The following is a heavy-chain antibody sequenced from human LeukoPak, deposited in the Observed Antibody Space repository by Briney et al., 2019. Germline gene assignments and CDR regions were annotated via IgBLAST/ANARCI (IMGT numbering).Heavy chain of an antibody. V-gene: IGHV4-34*01. CDR3: ARAYFDWSRRYNWFDP. J-gene: IGHJ5*02. D-gene: IGHD3-9*01. CDR2: INHSGST. Sequence: PSETLSLTCAAYGGSFSGYYWSWIRQPPGKGLEWIGEINHSGSTNYNPSLKSRVTISVDTSKNQFSLKLSSVTAADTAVYYCARAYFDWSRRYNWFDPWGQGTLVTVSS. CDR1: GGSFSGYY.